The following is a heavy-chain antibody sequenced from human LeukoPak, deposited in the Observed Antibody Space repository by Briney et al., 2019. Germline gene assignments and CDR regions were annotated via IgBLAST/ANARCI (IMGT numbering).Heavy chain of an antibody. CDR3: ASELRFLATDY. Sequence: GGSLRLSCAASGFTFSSYWMSWVRQAPGKGLEWVANIKRDGSEKYYVDSVKGRFTISRDNAKNSLYLQMNSLRAEDTAVYYCASELRFLATDYWGQGTLVTVSS. D-gene: IGHD3-3*01. CDR1: GFTFSSYW. V-gene: IGHV3-7*01. CDR2: IKRDGSEK. J-gene: IGHJ4*02.